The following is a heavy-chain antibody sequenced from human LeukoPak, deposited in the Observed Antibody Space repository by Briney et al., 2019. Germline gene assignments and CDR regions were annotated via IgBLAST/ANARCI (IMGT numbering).Heavy chain of an antibody. D-gene: IGHD6-13*01. CDR2: INHSGST. Sequence: PSETLSLTCAVYGGSFSGYYWSWIRQPPGKGLEWIGEINHSGSTYYNPSLKSRVTISVDTSKNQFSLKLSSVTAADTAVYYCASGPGYSSSWVDAFDIWGQGTMVTVSS. CDR3: ASGPGYSSSWVDAFDI. CDR1: GGSFSGYY. J-gene: IGHJ3*02. V-gene: IGHV4-34*01.